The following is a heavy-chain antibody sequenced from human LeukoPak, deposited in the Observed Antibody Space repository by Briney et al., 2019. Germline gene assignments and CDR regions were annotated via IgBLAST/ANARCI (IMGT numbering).Heavy chain of an antibody. Sequence: PSETLSLTCTFSRGSLSSYHWNSVRQPAGKGLELIGRIYTSGRTDYNPSLKSPATMSVDTSNNRFSLQLRSATAADTGIYYCARGWENSSGWYHWFDPWGQGTLVSVSS. V-gene: IGHV4-4*07. CDR3: ARGWENSSGWYHWFDP. J-gene: IGHJ5*02. D-gene: IGHD6-19*01. CDR2: IYTSGRT. CDR1: RGSLSSYH.